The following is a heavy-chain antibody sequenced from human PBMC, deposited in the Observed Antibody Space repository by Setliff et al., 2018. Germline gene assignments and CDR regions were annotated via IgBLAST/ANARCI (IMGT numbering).Heavy chain of an antibody. CDR1: GVSINSLTW. CDR2: IYHDGNTKFNPSV. V-gene: IGHV4-4*02. Sequence: PSETLSITCTVSGVSINSLTWWSWVRQSPGKGLEWIGEIYHDGNTKFNPSVNYNPSLKGRVTISIDKSKNQFSLMVTSVTAADTAVYYCARGRNVASRLLDSWGQGTLVTVSS. CDR3: ARGRNVASRLLDS. J-gene: IGHJ4*02. D-gene: IGHD6-6*01.